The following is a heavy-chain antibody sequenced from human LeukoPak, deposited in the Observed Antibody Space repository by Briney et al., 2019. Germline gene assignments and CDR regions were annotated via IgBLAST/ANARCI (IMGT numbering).Heavy chain of an antibody. J-gene: IGHJ4*02. V-gene: IGHV7-4-1*02. CDR2: INMYTANP. D-gene: IGHD3-16*01. CDR1: GYTFIRYA. CDR3: ARHDNDDDFDY. Sequence: ASVKVSCKASGYTFIRYAINWLRQVPGQGLEWMGWINMYTANPAYAQGFTERFVFSLDTSVSTAYLEISSLKAEDTAVYYCARHDNDDDFDYWGQGTLVTVSS.